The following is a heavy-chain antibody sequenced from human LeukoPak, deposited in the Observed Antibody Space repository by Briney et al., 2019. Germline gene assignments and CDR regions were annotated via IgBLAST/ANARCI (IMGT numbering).Heavy chain of an antibody. Sequence: SETLSLTCTVSGGSISYYYWSWIRQSPGKGLEWIGYIYYSGSTNYNPSLKSRVTISVDTSKNQFSLKLSSVTAADTAVYYCAREVGAQFDYWGQGTLVTVSS. CDR2: IYYSGST. CDR3: AREVGAQFDY. D-gene: IGHD1-26*01. CDR1: GGSISYYY. J-gene: IGHJ4*02. V-gene: IGHV4-59*01.